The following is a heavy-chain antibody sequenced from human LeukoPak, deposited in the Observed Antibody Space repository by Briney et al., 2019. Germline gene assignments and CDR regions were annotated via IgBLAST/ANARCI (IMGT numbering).Heavy chain of an antibody. CDR3: ARGSYGMDV. CDR2: ISGSGGST. V-gene: IGHV3-23*01. Sequence: GGSLRLSCAASGFTFSSYAMSWVRQAPGKGLEWVSAISGSGGSTYYADSVKGRFTISRDNAKNSLYLQMNSLRDEDTAVYYCARGSYGMDVWGQGTTVTVSS. CDR1: GFTFSSYA. J-gene: IGHJ6*02.